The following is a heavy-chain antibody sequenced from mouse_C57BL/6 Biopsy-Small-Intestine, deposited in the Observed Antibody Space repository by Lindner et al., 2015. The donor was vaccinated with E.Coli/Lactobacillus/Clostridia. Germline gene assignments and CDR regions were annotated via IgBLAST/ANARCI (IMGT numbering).Heavy chain of an antibody. CDR1: GYSFTTSY. V-gene: IGHV1-64*01. J-gene: IGHJ3*01. CDR2: INPTSGTT. CDR3: ARSQDCGGDCYYYAFDI. Sequence: SVKVSCKASGYSFTTSYLHWVRQAPGQGLEWMGIINPTSGTTTYAQKFRGRLAMTRDTSTSTVYMELRSLRSEDTAVYYCARSQDCGGDCYYYAFDIWGQGTMVTVSS. D-gene: IGHD1-1*02.